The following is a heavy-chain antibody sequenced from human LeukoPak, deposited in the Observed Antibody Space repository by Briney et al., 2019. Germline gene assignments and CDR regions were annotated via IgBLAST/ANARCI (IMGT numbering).Heavy chain of an antibody. CDR2: ISSSSSYI. Sequence: GGSLRLSCAASGFTFSSYSMNWVRQAPGKGLEWVSSISSSSSYIYYADSVKGRFTISRDNAKNSLYLQMNSPRAEDTAVYYCARGYYDFWSGYYYYYYMDVWGKGTTVTVSS. CDR1: GFTFSSYS. D-gene: IGHD3-3*01. V-gene: IGHV3-21*01. J-gene: IGHJ6*03. CDR3: ARGYYDFWSGYYYYYYMDV.